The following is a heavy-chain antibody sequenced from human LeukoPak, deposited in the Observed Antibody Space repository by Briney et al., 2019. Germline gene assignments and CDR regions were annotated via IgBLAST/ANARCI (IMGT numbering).Heavy chain of an antibody. V-gene: IGHV1-18*01. CDR2: ISAYNGNT. CDR3: ASYSIVGATMDY. Sequence: ASVKVSCKASGYTFTSYGISWVRQAPGQGLEWMGWISAYNGNTNYAQKLQGRVTMTTDTSASTAYMELRSLRSDDTAVYYCASYSIVGATMDYWGQGTLVTVSS. J-gene: IGHJ4*02. D-gene: IGHD1-26*01. CDR1: GYTFTSYG.